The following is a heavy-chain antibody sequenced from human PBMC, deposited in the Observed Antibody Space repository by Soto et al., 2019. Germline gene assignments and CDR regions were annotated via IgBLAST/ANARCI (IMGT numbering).Heavy chain of an antibody. CDR1: GYSFTSYW. Sequence: GESLKISCKGSGYSFTSYWISWVRQMPGKGLERMGRIDPSDSYTNYSPSFQGHVTISADKSISTAYLQWSSLKASDTAMYYCARLGSSAYYYYYGMDVWGQGTTVTVSS. CDR3: ARLGSSAYYYYYGMDV. D-gene: IGHD6-25*01. J-gene: IGHJ6*02. V-gene: IGHV5-10-1*01. CDR2: IDPSDSYT.